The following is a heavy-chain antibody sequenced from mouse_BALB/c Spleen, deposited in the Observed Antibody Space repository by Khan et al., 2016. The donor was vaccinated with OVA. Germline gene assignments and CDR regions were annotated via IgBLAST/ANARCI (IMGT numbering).Heavy chain of an antibody. V-gene: IGHV1S41*01. D-gene: IGHD1-1*01. CDR1: GYTFTSYW. J-gene: IGHJ4*01. Sequence: DLVKPGTSVKLYCKASGYTFTSYWINWIKQRPGQGLEWIGRIGPGSSNTYYNEMFKGKAALTVDTSSSTAYIQLSSLSPEDSAVYFWARENYDGRSCYAMDYWGQGTSVTVSS. CDR2: IGPGSSNT. CDR3: ARENYDGRSCYAMDY.